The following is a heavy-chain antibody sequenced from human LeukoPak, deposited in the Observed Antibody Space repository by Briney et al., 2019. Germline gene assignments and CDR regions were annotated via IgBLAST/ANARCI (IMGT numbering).Heavy chain of an antibody. CDR3: ARHYCSGGSCYEIDY. CDR2: IYPGDSDT. Sequence: GESLKISCKGSGYSFTSYWIGWVRQMPGKGLEWMGIIYPGDSDTRYSPSFQGQVTISADKSISTAYLQWSSLKASDTAMYYCARHYCSGGSCYEIDYWGQGTLVTVSS. CDR1: GYSFTSYW. V-gene: IGHV5-51*01. J-gene: IGHJ4*02. D-gene: IGHD2-15*01.